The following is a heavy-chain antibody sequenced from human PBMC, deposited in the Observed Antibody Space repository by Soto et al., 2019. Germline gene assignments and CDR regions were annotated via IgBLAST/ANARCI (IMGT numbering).Heavy chain of an antibody. D-gene: IGHD5-18*01. CDR1: GYTFTDYA. CDR3: ARDTGYTFGSLNY. V-gene: IGHV1-3*01. J-gene: IGHJ4*02. Sequence: HVELVQSGADVKKPGASVTISCKASGYTFTDYALQWVRQAPGQRLEWMGWMNAGVGNTLYSQKFQGRITITRDTSANTAYMELNSLKSEDTAIYYCARDTGYTFGSLNYWGPGTLVTVSS. CDR2: MNAGVGNT.